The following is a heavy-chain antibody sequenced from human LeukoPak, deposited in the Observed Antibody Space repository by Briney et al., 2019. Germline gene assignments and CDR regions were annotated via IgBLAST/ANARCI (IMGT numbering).Heavy chain of an antibody. D-gene: IGHD5-18*01. J-gene: IGHJ4*02. CDR3: ARGENNYGYYYFDY. Sequence: GGSLRLSCAASGFTLSSYSMNWVRQAPGKGLEWVSSISSSSYIYYADSVKGRFTISRDNAKNSLYLQMNSLRAEDTAVYYCARGENNYGYYYFDYWGQGTLVTVSS. CDR2: ISSSSYI. V-gene: IGHV3-21*01. CDR1: GFTLSSYS.